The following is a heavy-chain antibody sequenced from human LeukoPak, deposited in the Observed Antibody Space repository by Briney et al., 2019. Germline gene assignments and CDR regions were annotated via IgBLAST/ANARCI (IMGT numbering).Heavy chain of an antibody. CDR3: ARDDYYGAFDI. D-gene: IGHD3-10*01. V-gene: IGHV4-39*02. J-gene: IGHJ3*02. Sequence: SETLSLTCTVSGGSISSSSYYWGWIRQPPGKGLEWIGSIYYSGSTYYNPSLKSRVTISVDTSKNQFSLKLSSVTAADTAVYYCARDDYYGAFDIWGQGTMVTVSS. CDR2: IYYSGST. CDR1: GGSISSSSYY.